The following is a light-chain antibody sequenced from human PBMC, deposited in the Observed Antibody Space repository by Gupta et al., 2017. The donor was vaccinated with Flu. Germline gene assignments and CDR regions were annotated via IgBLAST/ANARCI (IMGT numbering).Light chain of an antibody. Sequence: GQSIAISCTGSSSDVGAYNYVSWYQQHQGKALILIIYDVTNRPSGVSTRLSGSKYGKTASLTISGLEADDEAYYYCGSYGAVVVFGGGTKVTVL. J-gene: IGLJ2*01. CDR3: GSYGAVVV. CDR1: SSDVGAYNY. V-gene: IGLV2-14*03. CDR2: DVT.